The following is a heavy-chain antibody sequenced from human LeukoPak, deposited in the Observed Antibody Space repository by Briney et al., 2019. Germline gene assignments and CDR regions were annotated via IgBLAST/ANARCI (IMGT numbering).Heavy chain of an antibody. J-gene: IGHJ4*02. D-gene: IGHD5-12*01. CDR2: ISSSGSTT. CDR3: ASEHSGYGTDYFDY. CDR1: GFTFSDYY. V-gene: IGHV3-11*01. Sequence: GGSLRLSCAAPGFTFSDYYMSWIRQAPGKGLEWVSYISSSGSTTYYADSVKGRFTISRDNAKNSLYLQMNSLRAEDTAVYYCASEHSGYGTDYFDYWGQGTLVTVSS.